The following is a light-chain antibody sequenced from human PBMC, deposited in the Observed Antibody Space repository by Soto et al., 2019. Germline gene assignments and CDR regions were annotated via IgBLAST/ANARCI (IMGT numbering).Light chain of an antibody. CDR3: QQYYSTPWT. Sequence: DIQMTQSHSTLSASVGDRVTITCRDSRTITRWMAWYQQKPGKAPKLLIYDASTLESGVPSRFSGSRSGTEFTLAISSLQAEDVAIHYCQQYYSTPWTFGQGTKVDIK. CDR2: DAS. CDR1: RTITRW. V-gene: IGKV1-5*01. J-gene: IGKJ1*01.